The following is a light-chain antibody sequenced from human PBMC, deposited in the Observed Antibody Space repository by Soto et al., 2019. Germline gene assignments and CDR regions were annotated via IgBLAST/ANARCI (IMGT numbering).Light chain of an antibody. CDR1: GSNIGRHI. Sequence: QAVLTQPPSASGTPGQRVTISCSGSGSNIGRHIVNWYRHLPGTGPKLLIYSDNQRPSGVPERFSGSKSGTAASLAISGLQSEDEADYYCASWDDSLNGPVFGGGTKVTVL. CDR2: SDN. J-gene: IGLJ3*02. CDR3: ASWDDSLNGPV. V-gene: IGLV1-44*01.